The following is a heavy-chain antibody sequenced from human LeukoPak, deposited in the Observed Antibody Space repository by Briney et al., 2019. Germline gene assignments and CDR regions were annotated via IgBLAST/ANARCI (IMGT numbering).Heavy chain of an antibody. CDR3: AALDHGHDF. CDR1: GFTFSSYE. Sequence: GGSLRLSCAASGFTFSSYEMNWVRQAPGKGLEWVSYISSSGSTIYYADSVRGRFTISRDNAKNTLYLQMNSLRADDTAMYYCAALDHGHDFWGQGTLVTVSS. CDR2: ISSSGSTI. J-gene: IGHJ4*02. V-gene: IGHV3-48*03.